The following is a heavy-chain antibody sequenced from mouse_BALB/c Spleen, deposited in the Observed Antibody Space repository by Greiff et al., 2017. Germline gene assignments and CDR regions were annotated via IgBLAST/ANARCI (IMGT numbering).Heavy chain of an antibody. CDR3: ARSYGNYVGFAY. CDR1: GFTFSDYY. J-gene: IGHJ3*01. CDR2: ISDGGSYT. D-gene: IGHD2-1*01. Sequence: EVKLLESGGGLVKPGGSLKLSCAASGFTFSDYYMYWVRQTPEKRLEWVATISDGGSYTYYPDSVKGRFTISRDNAKNNLYLQMSSLKSEDTAMYYCARSYGNYVGFAYWGQGTLVTVSA. V-gene: IGHV5-4*02.